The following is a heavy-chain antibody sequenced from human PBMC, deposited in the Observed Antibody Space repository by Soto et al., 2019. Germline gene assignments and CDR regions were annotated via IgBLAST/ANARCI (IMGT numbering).Heavy chain of an antibody. D-gene: IGHD2-15*01. J-gene: IGHJ4*02. CDR3: ARAAPRYCSGGSCYPGRDY. CDR1: GVSISSGDYY. CDR2: INHSGST. Sequence: SSVTLSLTCTVSGVSISSGDYYWRWIRQPPGKGLEWIGEINHSGSTNYNPSLKSRVTISVDTSKNQFSLKLSSVTAADTAVYYCARAAPRYCSGGSCYPGRDYWGQGTLVTVS. V-gene: IGHV4-39*07.